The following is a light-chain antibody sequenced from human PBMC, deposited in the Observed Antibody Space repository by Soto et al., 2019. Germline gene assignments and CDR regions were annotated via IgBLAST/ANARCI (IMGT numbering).Light chain of an antibody. CDR1: QSFSSN. V-gene: IGKV3D-15*01. CDR2: GAS. J-gene: IGKJ1*01. Sequence: EIMMTQSPATLSVSPGERATLSCRARQSFSSNLGWYQQKPGQAPRLLIYGASTRATGIPARFSGSGSGTEFTLTISSLQSEDSAVYYCQQYNDWPLTFGQGTKVEIK. CDR3: QQYNDWPLT.